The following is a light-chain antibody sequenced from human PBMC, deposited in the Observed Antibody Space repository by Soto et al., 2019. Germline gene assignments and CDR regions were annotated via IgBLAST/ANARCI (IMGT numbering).Light chain of an antibody. Sequence: DIQMTQSPSSLSASVGDRVTITCRASQDISNYLAWYQQKPGKVPKLLIYAASTLQSGVPSRFSGSGSGTDFTLTISSLQPEDVATYYCQQYDSAPWTFGQGTKVELK. J-gene: IGKJ1*01. V-gene: IGKV1-27*01. CDR3: QQYDSAPWT. CDR1: QDISNY. CDR2: AAS.